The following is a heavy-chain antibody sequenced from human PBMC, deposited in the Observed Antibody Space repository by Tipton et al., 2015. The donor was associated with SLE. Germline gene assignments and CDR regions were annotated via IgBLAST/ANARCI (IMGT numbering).Heavy chain of an antibody. CDR1: GDSISSYY. CDR2: IYDSGST. D-gene: IGHD1-26*01. V-gene: IGHV4-59*08. J-gene: IGHJ4*02. Sequence: LRLSCTVSGDSISSYYWSWIRQPPGKGLEWIGYIYDSGSTNYNPSLKSRVTISVDTSKNQFSLQLISATAADTALYYCARLTWSNGPFEYWGQGTLVTVSS. CDR3: ARLTWSNGPFEY.